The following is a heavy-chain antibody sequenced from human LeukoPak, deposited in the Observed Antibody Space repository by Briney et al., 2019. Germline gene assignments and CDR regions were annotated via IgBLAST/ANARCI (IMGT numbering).Heavy chain of an antibody. V-gene: IGHV3-21*01. J-gene: IGHJ4*02. CDR2: ISNSNNYI. CDR1: GFTFSSYS. CDR3: AKVPPVITGTERGETGGY. D-gene: IGHD1-20*01. Sequence: GGSLRLSCAASGFTFSSYSMNWVRQAPGKGLEWVSSISNSNNYIYYADSVKGRFTISRDNAKNSLYLQMNSLRAEDTAVYYCAKVPPVITGTERGETGGYWGQGTLVTVSS.